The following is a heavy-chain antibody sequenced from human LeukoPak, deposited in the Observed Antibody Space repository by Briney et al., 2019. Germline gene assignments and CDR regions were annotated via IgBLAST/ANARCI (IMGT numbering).Heavy chain of an antibody. J-gene: IGHJ5*02. Sequence: PSETLSLTCTVSGGSIRSTSYYWGWIRQPPGLGLEWLGSVHYSGSTYDNPSLKSRVTISVDTSKNQFSLQLISVTAADTAVYYCARRSTVAGRGRFDPWGQGTLVTVSS. CDR2: VHYSGST. CDR3: ARRSTVAGRGRFDP. V-gene: IGHV4-39*01. D-gene: IGHD6-19*01. CDR1: GGSIRSTSYY.